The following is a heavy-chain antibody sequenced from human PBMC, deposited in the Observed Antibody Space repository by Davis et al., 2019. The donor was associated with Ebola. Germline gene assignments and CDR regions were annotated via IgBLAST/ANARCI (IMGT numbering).Heavy chain of an antibody. D-gene: IGHD1-26*01. CDR2: VIGGGGST. Sequence: PGGSLRLSCAASGFTFRLSATNWVRQPPCRGLGWVSAVIGGGGSTYYADSVKGRFTISRDNSKNMLYLQMSGLRAEDTALYYCTKGNYYIKNQCFGYWGQGTLVTVSS. CDR1: GFTFRLSA. CDR3: TKGNYYIKNQCFGY. V-gene: IGHV3-23*01. J-gene: IGHJ4*02.